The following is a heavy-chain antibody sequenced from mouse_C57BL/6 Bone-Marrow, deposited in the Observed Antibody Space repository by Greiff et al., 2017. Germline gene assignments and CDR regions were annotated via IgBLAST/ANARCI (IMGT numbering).Heavy chain of an antibody. CDR2: IYPGDGDT. CDR1: GYAFSSSW. Sequence: VQLQQSGPELVKPGASVKISCKASGYAFSSSWMNWVKQRPGKGLEWIGRIYPGDGDTNYNGKFKGKATLTADKSSSTAYMQLSSLTSEDSAVYFCARRGMVTTRFAMDYWGQGTSVTVSS. CDR3: ARRGMVTTRFAMDY. J-gene: IGHJ4*01. V-gene: IGHV1-82*01. D-gene: IGHD2-2*01.